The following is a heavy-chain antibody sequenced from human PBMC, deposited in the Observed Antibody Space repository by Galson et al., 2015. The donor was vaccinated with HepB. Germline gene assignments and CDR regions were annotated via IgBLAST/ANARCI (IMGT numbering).Heavy chain of an antibody. V-gene: IGHV3-48*02. J-gene: IGHJ6*02. CDR1: GFTFDSYS. D-gene: IGHD2-8*01. CDR3: AGDPLEECRSGVCYTDVAVGGYGMGV. CDR2: ISSSSSSI. Sequence: SLRLSCAASGFTFDSYSMNWVRQAPGKGLEWICYISSSSSSIYYADSVKGRFTISRGNAKNSLYLQMNSLKDEDTAVYYCAGDPLEECRSGVCYTDVAVGGYGMGVWGQGTTVTVSS.